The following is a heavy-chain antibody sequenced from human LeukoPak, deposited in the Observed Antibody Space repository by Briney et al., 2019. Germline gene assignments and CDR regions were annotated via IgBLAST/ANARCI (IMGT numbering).Heavy chain of an antibody. CDR1: GFTFSGSA. J-gene: IGHJ3*02. V-gene: IGHV3-73*01. Sequence: PGGSLRLSCAASGFTFSGSAMHWVRQASGKGLEWVGRIRSKANSYATAYAASVKGRFTISRDDSKNTAYLQMNSLKTEDTAVYFCTVVRLEPINFYIWGQGKMVTGSS. CDR3: TVVRLEPINFYI. D-gene: IGHD2-15*01. CDR2: IRSKANSYAT.